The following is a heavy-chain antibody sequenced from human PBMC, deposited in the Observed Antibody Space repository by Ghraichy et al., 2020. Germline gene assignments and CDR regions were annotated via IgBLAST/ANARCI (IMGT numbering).Heavy chain of an antibody. V-gene: IGHV3-43*01. D-gene: IGHD6-19*01. CDR3: AKAPVPVAGTYYYYGMDV. CDR2: ISWDGGST. Sequence: GGSLRLSCAASGFTFDDYTMHWVRQAPGKGLEWVSLISWDGGSTYYADSVKGRFTISRDNSKNSLYLQMNSLRTEDTALYYCAKAPVPVAGTYYYYGMDVWGQWTTVTVSS. CDR1: GFTFDDYT. J-gene: IGHJ6*02.